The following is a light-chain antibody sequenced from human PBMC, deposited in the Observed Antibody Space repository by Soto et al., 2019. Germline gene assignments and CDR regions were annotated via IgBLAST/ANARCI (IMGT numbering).Light chain of an antibody. V-gene: IGKV1-39*01. J-gene: IGKJ2*01. CDR1: QTISTY. CDR3: HQSHCIPYT. Sequence: DIQMTQSPSSLSASVGDRVTITCRASQTISTYLNWYQQKPGKAPKLLIYDASTLQSGVPSRFSRSESGTHFTLTISSLQPEDFATYFPHQSHCIPYTFGQRTKLQIK. CDR2: DAS.